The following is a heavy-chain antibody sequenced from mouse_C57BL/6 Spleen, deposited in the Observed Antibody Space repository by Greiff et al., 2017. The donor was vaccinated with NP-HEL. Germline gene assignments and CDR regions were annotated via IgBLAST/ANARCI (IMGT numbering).Heavy chain of an antibody. CDR1: GFTFSSYA. CDR2: ISSGGDYI. CDR3: TRALITTVVSDY. V-gene: IGHV5-9-1*02. Sequence: EVKVVESGEGLVKPGGSLKLSCAASGFTFSSYAMSWVRQTPEKRLEWVAYISSGGDYIYYADTVKGRFTISRDNARNTLYLQMRSLKSEDTAMYYCTRALITTVVSDYWGQGTTLTVSS. J-gene: IGHJ2*01. D-gene: IGHD1-1*01.